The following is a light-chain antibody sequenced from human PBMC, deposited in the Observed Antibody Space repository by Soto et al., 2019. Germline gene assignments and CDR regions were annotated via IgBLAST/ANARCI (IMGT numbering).Light chain of an antibody. CDR3: QQRSHWPPT. CDR1: QSVSSY. V-gene: IGKV3-11*01. CDR2: DAS. J-gene: IGKJ1*01. Sequence: EIVLTQSPATLSLSPGERATLSCRASQSVSSYLAWYQQKPGQAPRLLIYDASNRATGIPARFSGSGSGTDFTLTISSLEPEDFAVYYCQQRSHWPPTFGQGTKV.